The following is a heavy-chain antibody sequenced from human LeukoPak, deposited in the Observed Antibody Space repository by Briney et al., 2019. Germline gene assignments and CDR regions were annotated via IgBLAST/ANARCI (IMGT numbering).Heavy chain of an antibody. V-gene: IGHV4-34*01. CDR1: GGSFSGYY. J-gene: IGHJ3*02. D-gene: IGHD3-10*01. CDR3: AKSNGYGLVDI. CDR2: INHSGGT. Sequence: SETLSLTCAVYGGSFSGYYWSWIRQPPGKGLEWIGEINHSGGTNYNPSLKSRVTISVDTSKNQFSLKLSSVTAADTAVYYCAKSNGYGLVDIWGQGTMVTVSS.